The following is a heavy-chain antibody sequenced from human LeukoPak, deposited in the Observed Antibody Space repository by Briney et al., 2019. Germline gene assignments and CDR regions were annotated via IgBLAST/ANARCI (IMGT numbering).Heavy chain of an antibody. D-gene: IGHD3-22*01. V-gene: IGHV3-30*03. Sequence: GGSLRLSCAASGFTFSSYGMHWVRQAPGKGLEWVAVISYDGSNKYYADSVKGRFTISRDNSKNTLYPQMNSLRVEDTAMYYCARGRWSSSGYQDYWGRGTLVTVSS. CDR2: ISYDGSNK. CDR3: ARGRWSSSGYQDY. J-gene: IGHJ4*02. CDR1: GFTFSSYG.